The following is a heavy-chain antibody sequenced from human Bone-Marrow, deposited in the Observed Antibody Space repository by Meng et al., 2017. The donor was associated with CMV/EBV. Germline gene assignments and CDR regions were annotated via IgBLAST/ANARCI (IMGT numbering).Heavy chain of an antibody. CDR1: GGSISSADYY. J-gene: IGHJ5*02. CDR2: IFSNDEK. CDR3: ARIRSTALGYCTNGVCYSSHSRGWFDP. V-gene: IGHV2-26*01. Sequence: ETLSLTCTVSGGSISSADYYWSWIRQPPGKGLEWLAHIFSNDEKSYSTSLKSRLTISKDTSKSQVVLTMTNMDPVDTATYYCARIRSTALGYCTNGVCYSSHSRGWFDPWGQGTLVTVSS. D-gene: IGHD2-8*01.